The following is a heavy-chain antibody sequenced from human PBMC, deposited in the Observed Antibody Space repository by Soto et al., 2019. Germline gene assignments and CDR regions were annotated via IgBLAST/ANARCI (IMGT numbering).Heavy chain of an antibody. CDR1: GGSISSSNW. Sequence: QVQLQESGPGLVKPSGTLSLICAVSGGSISSSNWWSWVRQPPGKGLEWIGEIYHSGSTNYNPSLKSRVTISVDKSKNQFSLSLSSVTAADTAVYYCARAGLYSWNYFYYGMDVWGQGTTVTVSS. CDR2: IYHSGST. CDR3: ARAGLYSWNYFYYGMDV. J-gene: IGHJ6*02. D-gene: IGHD1-20*01. V-gene: IGHV4-4*02.